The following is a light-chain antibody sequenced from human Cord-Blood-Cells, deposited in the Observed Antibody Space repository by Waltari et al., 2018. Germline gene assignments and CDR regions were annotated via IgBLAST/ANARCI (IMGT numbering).Light chain of an antibody. CDR2: GVS. CDR1: SSDVGGYNY. J-gene: IGLJ2*01. CDR3: SSDTSSTLVV. Sequence: QSALTQPASVSGSPGQSITISCTGTSSDVGGYNYVSWYQQHPGKAPKLMLYGVSKRPSWVSNRCSGSKSGNTASLTISGLQAEDEADYYCSSDTSSTLVVFGGGTKLTVL. V-gene: IGLV2-14*01.